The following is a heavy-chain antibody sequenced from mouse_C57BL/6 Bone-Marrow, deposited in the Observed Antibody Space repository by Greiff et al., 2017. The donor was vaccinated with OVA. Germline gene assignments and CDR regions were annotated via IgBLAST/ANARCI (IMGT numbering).Heavy chain of an antibody. V-gene: IGHV2-2*01. CDR1: GFSLTSYG. CDR2: IWSGGST. J-gene: IGHJ4*01. D-gene: IGHD2-5*01. Sequence: VQLQESGPGLVQPSQSLSITCTVSGFSLTSYGVHWVRQSPGKGLEWLGVIWSGGSTDYNAAFISRLSISKDNSKSQVFFKMNSLQADDTAIYYCARSYYSNYYYAMDYWGQGTSVTVSS. CDR3: ARSYYSNYYYAMDY.